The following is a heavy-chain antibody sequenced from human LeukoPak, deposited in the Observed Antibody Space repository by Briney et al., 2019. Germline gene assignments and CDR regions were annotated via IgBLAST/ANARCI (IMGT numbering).Heavy chain of an antibody. CDR2: IYYGGNI. CDR3: ARQIRYTYDPNWFHP. J-gene: IGHJ5*02. CDR1: GDSIAATSYY. Sequence: PSETLSLTCSVSGDSIAATSYYWAWIRQPPGKGLEWIGSIYYGGNINYDPSLQSRVTISIDTSKNQFSLSLTSVTAADTAVYFCARQIRYTYDPNWFHPCGHGTLVTVSS. V-gene: IGHV4-39*01. D-gene: IGHD5-12*01.